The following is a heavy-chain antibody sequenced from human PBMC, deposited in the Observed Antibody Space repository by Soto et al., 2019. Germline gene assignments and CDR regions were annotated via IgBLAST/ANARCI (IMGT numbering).Heavy chain of an antibody. Sequence: SETLSLTCAVYGGSFSGYYWSWIRQPPGKGLEWIGEINHSGSTNYNPSLKSRVTISVDTSKNQFSLKLSSVTAADTAVYYCARGRYGSGSYYLDYWGQGTLVTVSS. CDR1: GGSFSGYY. CDR2: INHSGST. J-gene: IGHJ4*02. D-gene: IGHD3-10*01. CDR3: ARGRYGSGSYYLDY. V-gene: IGHV4-34*01.